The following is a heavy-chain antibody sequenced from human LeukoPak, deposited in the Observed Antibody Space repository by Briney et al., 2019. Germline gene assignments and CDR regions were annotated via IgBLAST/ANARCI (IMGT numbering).Heavy chain of an antibody. J-gene: IGHJ4*02. CDR1: GYTFTGYY. Sequence: ASVKVSCKASGYTFTGYYVHWVRQAPGQGLEWMGWINPNSGGTNYAQKFQGRVTITADKSTSTAYMELSSLRSEDTAVYYCARDRPAGIAVAGRIFDYWGQGTLVTVSS. CDR2: INPNSGGT. D-gene: IGHD6-19*01. V-gene: IGHV1-2*02. CDR3: ARDRPAGIAVAGRIFDY.